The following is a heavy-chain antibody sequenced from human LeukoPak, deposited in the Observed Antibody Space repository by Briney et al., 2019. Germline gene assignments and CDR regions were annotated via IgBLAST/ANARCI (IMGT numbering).Heavy chain of an antibody. D-gene: IGHD2-2*01. CDR2: INHSGST. Sequence: SETLSLTCAASGGSFSGYYWSWIRQPPGKGLEWIGEINHSGSTNYNPSPKSRVTISVDTSKNQFSLKLSSVTAADTAVYYCARERNYCSSTSCYGFFDYWGQGTLVTVSS. V-gene: IGHV4-34*01. CDR1: GGSFSGYY. J-gene: IGHJ4*02. CDR3: ARERNYCSSTSCYGFFDY.